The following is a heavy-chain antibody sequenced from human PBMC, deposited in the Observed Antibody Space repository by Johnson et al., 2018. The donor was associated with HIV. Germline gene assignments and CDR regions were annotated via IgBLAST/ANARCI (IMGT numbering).Heavy chain of an antibody. CDR2: ISYDGSNK. D-gene: IGHD1-26*01. J-gene: IGHJ3*02. CDR3: AREGLWELLGHDAFDI. CDR1: GFTFSSYA. Sequence: QVHLVESGGGVVQPGRSLRLSCAASGFTFSSYAMHWVRQAPGKGLEWVAVISYDGSNKYYADSVKGRFTISSDNSKNTLYLQMNSLRAEDTAVYYCAREGLWELLGHDAFDIWGQGTMVTVSS. V-gene: IGHV3-30-3*01.